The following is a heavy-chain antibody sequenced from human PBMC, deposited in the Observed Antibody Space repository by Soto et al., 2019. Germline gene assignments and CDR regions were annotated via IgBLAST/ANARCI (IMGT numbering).Heavy chain of an antibody. CDR1: GYSFSGYY. V-gene: IGHV1-2*04. J-gene: IGHJ4*02. Sequence: QVQLVQSGAEVKKPGASVKVSCKASGYSFSGYYMHWVRQAPGQGLEWMGWINPNSGGSVYAQKFQDWVTLSRDTSIGTAYMELRRLKFDDTAVYFCARAPATGSSGWFYFDSWGQGTLITVSS. CDR2: INPNSGGS. CDR3: ARAPATGSSGWFYFDS. D-gene: IGHD6-19*01.